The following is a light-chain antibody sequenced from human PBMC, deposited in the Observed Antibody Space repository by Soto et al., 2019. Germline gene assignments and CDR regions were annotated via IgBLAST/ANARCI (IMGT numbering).Light chain of an antibody. CDR3: QSFDSSRFYV. Sequence: QSVLTQPPSTSGTPGQRVTISCSGSTSNIGSKTVSWYQQLPGSAPRVLIYNNNERPSGVPDRFSGSKSGTSASLAISGLQAEDEADYYCQSFDSSRFYVFGTGTKVTVL. J-gene: IGLJ1*01. V-gene: IGLV1-44*01. CDR2: NNN. CDR1: TSNIGSKT.